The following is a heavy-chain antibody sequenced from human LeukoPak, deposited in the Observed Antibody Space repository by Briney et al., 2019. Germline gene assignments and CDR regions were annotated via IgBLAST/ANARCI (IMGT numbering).Heavy chain of an antibody. D-gene: IGHD2-15*01. CDR2: ISGGTNYI. Sequence: GGSLRLSCAASGFAFSSYTMNWVRQAPGKGLEWVSSISGGTNYIYFADSVKGRFTISRDNAKNSLYLQMNSLRAEDTAVYYCTRSPSLGGRCWGFDYWGQGALVTVSS. CDR1: GFAFSSYT. CDR3: TRSPSLGGRCWGFDY. J-gene: IGHJ4*02. V-gene: IGHV3-21*01.